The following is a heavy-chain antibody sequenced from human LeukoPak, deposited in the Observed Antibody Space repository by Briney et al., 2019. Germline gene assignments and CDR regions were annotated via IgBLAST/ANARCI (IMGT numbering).Heavy chain of an antibody. CDR2: INHSEST. D-gene: IGHD6-6*01. V-gene: IGHV4-34*01. J-gene: IGHJ3*01. CDR3: AKVYSSSSRDAFDV. CDR1: GASFSGYY. Sequence: SETLSLTCAVYGASFSGYYWSWIRQPRGKGLEWIGEINHSESTNYKSSLKSRVTMSVDTSKNQFTLNLHSVTAADTAIYYCAKVYSSSSRDAFDVWGPGTMVIVSS.